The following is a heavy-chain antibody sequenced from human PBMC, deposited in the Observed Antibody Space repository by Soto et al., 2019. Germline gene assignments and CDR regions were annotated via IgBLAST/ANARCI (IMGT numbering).Heavy chain of an antibody. CDR3: ARDANDYGYYFDS. CDR1: GFTFSTYS. J-gene: IGHJ4*02. Sequence: EVQLVESGGGLVQPGGSQRLSCAASGFTFSTYSMNWVRQAPGKGLEWVSYISKSSSTILYADSVKGRFTISRDNAKDSLYLQMNSLRDEDTAVYYCARDANDYGYYFDSWGQGTLVTVSS. CDR2: ISKSSSTI. D-gene: IGHD4-17*01. V-gene: IGHV3-48*02.